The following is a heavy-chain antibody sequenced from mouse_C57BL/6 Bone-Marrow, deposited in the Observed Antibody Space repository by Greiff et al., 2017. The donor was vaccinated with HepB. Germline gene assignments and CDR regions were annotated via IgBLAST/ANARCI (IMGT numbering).Heavy chain of an antibody. Sequence: VMLVESGAELARPGASVKLSCKASGYTFTSYGISWVKQRTGQGLEWIGEIYPRSGNTYYNEKFKGKATLTADKSSSTAYMELRSLTSEDSAVYFCARWFYYGYDGWYFDVWGTGTTVTVSS. J-gene: IGHJ1*03. CDR2: IYPRSGNT. D-gene: IGHD2-2*01. CDR1: GYTFTSYG. CDR3: ARWFYYGYDGWYFDV. V-gene: IGHV1-81*01.